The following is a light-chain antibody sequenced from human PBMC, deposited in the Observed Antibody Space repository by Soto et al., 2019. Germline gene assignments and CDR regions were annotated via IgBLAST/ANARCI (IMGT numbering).Light chain of an antibody. J-gene: IGKJ1*01. CDR1: QNIFGS. V-gene: IGKV1-5*01. CDR3: QQYTLYPWT. Sequence: DIQMTQSPSTLSASVGDRVTITCRASQNIFGSLAWYQQKPGKAPKLLIFDASSLKSGVPSRFSGSGSATQFTLTISSVQPDDFETYYCQQYTLYPWTFGKGTKVNI. CDR2: DAS.